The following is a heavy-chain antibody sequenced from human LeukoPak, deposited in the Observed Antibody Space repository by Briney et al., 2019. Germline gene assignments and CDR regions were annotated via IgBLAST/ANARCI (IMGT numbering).Heavy chain of an antibody. D-gene: IGHD2/OR15-2a*01. CDR3: VRKNRDFNAGFDI. CDR1: GFTVSNNY. CDR2: SYSDTNT. J-gene: IGHJ3*02. Sequence: PGGSLRLSCTASGFTVSNNYMSWVRQAPGKGLEWVSISYSDTNTNYADSVKGRFTISRDTSQNTLSLQMNSLRAEDTAVYYCVRKNRDFNAGFDIWGQGPVVTVSS. V-gene: IGHV3-53*01.